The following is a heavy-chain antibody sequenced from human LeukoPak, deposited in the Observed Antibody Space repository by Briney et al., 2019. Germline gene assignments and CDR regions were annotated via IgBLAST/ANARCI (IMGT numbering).Heavy chain of an antibody. D-gene: IGHD5-24*01. Sequence: GGSLRLSCAASGFSFSTFAMNWVRQVPGNGLEWLSGISGRGGDTYDAESVRGRFTISRDDSKNTLYLQMNSLRAEDTAIYYCAKHAEFSIRDGGMLDYWGQGTLVTVSS. CDR3: AKHAEFSIRDGGMLDY. J-gene: IGHJ4*02. CDR2: ISGRGGDT. V-gene: IGHV3-23*01. CDR1: GFSFSTFA.